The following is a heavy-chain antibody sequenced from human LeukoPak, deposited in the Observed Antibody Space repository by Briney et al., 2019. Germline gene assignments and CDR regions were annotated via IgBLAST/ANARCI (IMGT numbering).Heavy chain of an antibody. Sequence: ASVNVSCKASGYTFTGYYMHLVRQAPGQGLEGMGWINPNSGGTNYAQKFQGRVTMTRDTSISTAYMELSRLRSDDTAVYYCARERGYSYGYGFDHWGQGPLVTVSS. CDR2: INPNSGGT. CDR1: GYTFTGYY. V-gene: IGHV1-2*02. CDR3: ARERGYSYGYGFDH. J-gene: IGHJ4*02. D-gene: IGHD5-18*01.